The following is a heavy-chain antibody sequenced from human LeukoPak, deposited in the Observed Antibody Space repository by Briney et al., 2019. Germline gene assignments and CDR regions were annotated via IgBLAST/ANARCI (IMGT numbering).Heavy chain of an antibody. J-gene: IGHJ4*02. CDR1: GFTFSSYG. CDR2: ISGSGGST. D-gene: IGHD6-19*01. V-gene: IGHV3-23*01. CDR3: GKDILAMGGSRGLDY. Sequence: GGSLRLSCAASGFTFSSYGMSWVRQAPGKGLEWVSAISGSGGSTYYADSVKGRFTISRDNSKNTLYLQMNSLRPEDTAVYYCGKDILAMGGSRGLDYWGQGILVTVSS.